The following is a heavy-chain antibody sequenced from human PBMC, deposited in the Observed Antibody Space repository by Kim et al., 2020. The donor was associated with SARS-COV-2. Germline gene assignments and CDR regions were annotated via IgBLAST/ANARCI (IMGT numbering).Heavy chain of an antibody. Sequence: SETLSLTCAVFGGSFSGYYWSWIRQPPGKGLEWIGEINHSGSTDYNPSLKSRVTISVDTSKNQFSLKLSSVTAADTAVYYCARGRGCSSISCLGGFDFWGQGTLVTVPS. V-gene: IGHV4-34*01. D-gene: IGHD2-2*01. CDR3: ARGRGCSSISCLGGFDF. CDR1: GGSFSGYY. CDR2: INHSGST. J-gene: IGHJ4*02.